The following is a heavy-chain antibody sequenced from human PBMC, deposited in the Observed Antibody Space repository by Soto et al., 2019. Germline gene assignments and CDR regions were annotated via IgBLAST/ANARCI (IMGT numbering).Heavy chain of an antibody. V-gene: IGHV1-69*02. CDR3: ARGPPHELNSGSYHY. Sequence: QVQLVQSGAEVKMPGSSVKVSCKASGGTFSSYTISWVRQAPGQGLEWMGRIIPILGIANYAQKFQGRVTITADKSTSTAYMELSSLRSEDTAVYYCARGPPHELNSGSYHYWGQGTLVTVFS. J-gene: IGHJ4*02. CDR1: GGTFSSYT. D-gene: IGHD1-26*01. CDR2: IIPILGIA.